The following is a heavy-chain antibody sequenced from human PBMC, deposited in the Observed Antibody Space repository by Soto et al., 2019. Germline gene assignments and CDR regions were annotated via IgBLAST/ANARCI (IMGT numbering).Heavy chain of an antibody. D-gene: IGHD3-3*01. Sequence: QLHLVQSGAVVKKPGASVTVSCSASGYPVTAYYMHWVRQAPGRGLEWMGGINPATGAAKYTQTFQGRVTMTRDTSTGTVFMELGGLTPEDTAGFYCARGGGVGVAGSAAFDMWGQGTLVTVSS. J-gene: IGHJ3*02. CDR2: INPATGAA. V-gene: IGHV1-2*02. CDR3: ARGGGVGVAGSAAFDM. CDR1: GYPVTAYY.